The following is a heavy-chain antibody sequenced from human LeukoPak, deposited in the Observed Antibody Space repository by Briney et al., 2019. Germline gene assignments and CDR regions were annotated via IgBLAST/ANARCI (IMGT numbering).Heavy chain of an antibody. D-gene: IGHD5-18*01. CDR2: ISSSSSYI. V-gene: IGHV3-21*01. CDR3: ARGGYSYGELHKYDY. CDR1: GFTFSSYS. J-gene: IGHJ4*02. Sequence: PGGSLRLSCAASGFTFSSYSMNWVRQAPGKGLEWVSSISSSSSYIYYADSVKGRFTISRDNAKNSLYLQMNSLRAEDTAVYYCARGGYSYGELHKYDYWGQGTLVTVSS.